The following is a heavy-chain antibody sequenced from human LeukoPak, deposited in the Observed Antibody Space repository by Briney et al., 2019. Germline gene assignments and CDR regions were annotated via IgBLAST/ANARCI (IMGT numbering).Heavy chain of an antibody. V-gene: IGHV3-48*03. Sequence: GGSLRLSCAASGFTFSTYEMNWVRQAPGKGLEWVSYISSSGSTIYYADSVKGRFTISRDNAKNSLYLQMNSLRAEDTAVCYCASKSHYSGYDIFDYWGQGTLVTVSS. CDR3: ASKSHYSGYDIFDY. CDR1: GFTFSTYE. D-gene: IGHD5-12*01. CDR2: ISSSGSTI. J-gene: IGHJ4*02.